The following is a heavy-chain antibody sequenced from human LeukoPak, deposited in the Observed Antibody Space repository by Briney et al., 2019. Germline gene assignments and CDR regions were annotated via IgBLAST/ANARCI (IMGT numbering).Heavy chain of an antibody. CDR2: ISYDGSNK. CDR3: ARDERLYYDSSGYWPGDY. CDR1: GFTFSSYA. V-gene: IGHV3-30-3*01. D-gene: IGHD3-22*01. J-gene: IGHJ4*02. Sequence: GGSLRLSCAASGFTFSSYAMHWVRQAPGKGLEWVAVISYDGSNKYYADSVKGRFTISRDNSKNTLYLQMNSLRAEDTAVYHCARDERLYYDSSGYWPGDYWGQGTLVTVSS.